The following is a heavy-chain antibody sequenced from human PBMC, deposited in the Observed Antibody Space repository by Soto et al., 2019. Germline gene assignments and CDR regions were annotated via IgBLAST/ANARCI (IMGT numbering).Heavy chain of an antibody. CDR1: GGSMSRYY. V-gene: IGHV4-59*01. CDR3: ARDVRPPGLAYFDL. J-gene: IGHJ2*01. CDR2: IHQTGHT. Sequence: QVLLQESGPGLVKPSETLSLTCSFSGGSMSRYYWTWIHQPPGKGLEWIGNIHQTGHTNYNASLKSRVTISIDTSKSDFSLLLTSVTAADTAVYYCARDVRPPGLAYFDLWGRGTLVTVSS. D-gene: IGHD2-8*01.